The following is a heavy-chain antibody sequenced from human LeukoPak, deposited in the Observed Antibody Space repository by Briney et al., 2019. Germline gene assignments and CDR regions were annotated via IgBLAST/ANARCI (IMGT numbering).Heavy chain of an antibody. CDR2: IYYSGST. V-gene: IGHV4-39*07. J-gene: IGHJ3*02. Sequence: PSETLSLTCTVSGGSISSSSYYWGWIRQPPGKGLEWIGSIYYSGSTYYNPSLKSRVTISVDTSKNQFSLKLSSVTAADTAVYYCARDFREIWFGETHDAFDIWGQGTMVTVSS. CDR1: GGSISSSSYY. D-gene: IGHD3-10*01. CDR3: ARDFREIWFGETHDAFDI.